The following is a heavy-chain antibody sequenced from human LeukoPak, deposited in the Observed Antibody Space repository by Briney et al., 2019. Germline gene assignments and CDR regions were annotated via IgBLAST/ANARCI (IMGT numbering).Heavy chain of an antibody. CDR1: GYTFTGYY. CDR3: ARELGTTSIHWFDP. V-gene: IGHV1-2*02. J-gene: IGHJ5*02. D-gene: IGHD2-2*01. CDR2: INPNSGGI. Sequence: ASVKVSCKASGYTFTGYYIHWVRQAPGQGLEWMGWINPNSGGINYAQRFQGRVTMTRDTSISTAYMELSRLRSDDTAVYYCARELGTTSIHWFDPWGQGTLVTVSS.